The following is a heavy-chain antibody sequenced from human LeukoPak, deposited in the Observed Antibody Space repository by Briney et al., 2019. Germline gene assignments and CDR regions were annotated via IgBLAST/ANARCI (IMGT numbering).Heavy chain of an antibody. CDR1: GGSFRGYY. Sequence: SETLSLTCAVYGGSFRGYYWSWIRQPPGKGLEWIGEINHSGSTNYNPSLKSRVTISVDTSKNQFSLKLSSVTAADTAVYYCARVGTYGSGSYLSWLDYWGQGTLVTVSS. CDR3: ARVGTYGSGSYLSWLDY. CDR2: INHSGST. V-gene: IGHV4-34*01. J-gene: IGHJ4*02. D-gene: IGHD3-10*01.